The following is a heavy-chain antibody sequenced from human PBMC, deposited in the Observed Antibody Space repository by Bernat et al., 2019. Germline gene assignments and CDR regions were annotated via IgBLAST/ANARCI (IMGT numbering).Heavy chain of an antibody. CDR2: IWYDGSNK. D-gene: IGHD4-17*01. CDR1: GFTFSSYG. CDR3: ARGSDYGDYYFDY. V-gene: IGHV3-33*01. J-gene: IGHJ4*02. Sequence: QVQLVESGGGVVQPGRSLRLSCAASGFTFSSYGMHWVRQAPGKGLEWVAVIWYDGSNKYYADSVKGRFTISRDNSKNTLYLQMNSLRAEDTAVYYCARGSDYGDYYFDYWGQGTLVTVSS.